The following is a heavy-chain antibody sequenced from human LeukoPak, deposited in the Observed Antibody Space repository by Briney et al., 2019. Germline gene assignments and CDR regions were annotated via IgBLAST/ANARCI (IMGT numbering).Heavy chain of an antibody. V-gene: IGHV1-18*01. J-gene: IGHJ5*02. CDR1: GYTFTRYG. Sequence: ASVKVSCKASGYTFTRYGISWERQAPGQGLEWMGWISAYNGNTNYAQRLQGRVTMTTDTSTSTAYMELRSLRSDDTAVYYCARDLEWELLGSNWFDPWGQGTLVTVSS. CDR3: ARDLEWELLGSNWFDP. CDR2: ISAYNGNT. D-gene: IGHD1-26*01.